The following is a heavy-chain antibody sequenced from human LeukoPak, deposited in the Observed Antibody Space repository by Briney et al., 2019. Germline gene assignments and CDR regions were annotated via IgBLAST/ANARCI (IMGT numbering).Heavy chain of an antibody. J-gene: IGHJ3*02. V-gene: IGHV3-21*01. CDR3: ARGRSITLLRGVAMSDGFDI. CDR1: GFTFSNYG. CDR2: TDTSANYI. D-gene: IGHD3-10*01. Sequence: GGSLRLSCAASGFTFSNYGMNCVRQAPGKGLEWVSFTDTSANYIYYGDSVKGRFTISRDNAKNLVFLQMNGLRAEDTAVYYCARGRSITLLRGVAMSDGFDIWGQGAMVAVSS.